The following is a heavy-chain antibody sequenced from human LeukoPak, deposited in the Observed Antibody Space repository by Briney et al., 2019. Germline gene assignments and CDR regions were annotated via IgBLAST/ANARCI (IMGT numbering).Heavy chain of an antibody. Sequence: SETLSLTCTVSGGSIRSSGYYWGWFRQSPGKGLEWIGTVYYSESAYYNPSLKSRVSISVDTSMYHFSLKLSSVTAADTAVYYCARRLDGDRYYYYYGMDVWGQGTTVTVSS. J-gene: IGHJ6*02. CDR3: ARRLDGDRYYYYYGMDV. CDR2: VYYSESA. V-gene: IGHV4-39*02. CDR1: GGSIRSSGYY. D-gene: IGHD4-17*01.